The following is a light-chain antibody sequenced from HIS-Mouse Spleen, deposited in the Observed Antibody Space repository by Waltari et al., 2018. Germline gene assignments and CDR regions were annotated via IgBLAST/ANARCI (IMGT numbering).Light chain of an antibody. CDR1: ALPKKY. CDR3: YSTDSSGNHRV. Sequence: SYELTQPLSVSVSPGQTARITCSGDALPKKYAYWYQQKSGQAPVLVIYEDSKRPSGIPEGFSGSSSGTMATLTISGAQVEDEADYYCYSTDSSGNHRVFGGGTKLTVL. J-gene: IGLJ2*01. V-gene: IGLV3-10*01. CDR2: EDS.